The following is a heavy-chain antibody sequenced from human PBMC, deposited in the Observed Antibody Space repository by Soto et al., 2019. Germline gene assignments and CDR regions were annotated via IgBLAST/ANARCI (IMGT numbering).Heavy chain of an antibody. V-gene: IGHV1-18*01. CDR3: AKHYYDSSGYTYSDS. J-gene: IGHJ4*02. Sequence: ASVKVSCKASGYTFTSYGISWVRQAPGQGLEWMGWISAYNGNTNYAQKLQGRVTMTTDTSTSTAYMELRSLRSDDTAVYYCAKHYYDSSGYTYSDSWGQRTLVTVS. CDR2: ISAYNGNT. CDR1: GYTFTSYG. D-gene: IGHD3-22*01.